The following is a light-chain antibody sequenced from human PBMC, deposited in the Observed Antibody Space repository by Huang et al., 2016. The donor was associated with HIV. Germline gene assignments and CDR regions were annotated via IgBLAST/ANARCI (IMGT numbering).Light chain of an antibody. J-gene: IGKJ3*01. CDR2: GAA. CDR3: QQYERPPDT. V-gene: IGKV3-20*01. CDR1: QRVGIY. Sequence: EIVLTQSPGTLSLSPGERAPLSCRASQRVGIYLAWYQQKPGQAPRLRIYGAATRVTGIPDRFSGGGSGTDFTLSISRLEPEDFAVYYCQQYERPPDTFGPGTKVNIK.